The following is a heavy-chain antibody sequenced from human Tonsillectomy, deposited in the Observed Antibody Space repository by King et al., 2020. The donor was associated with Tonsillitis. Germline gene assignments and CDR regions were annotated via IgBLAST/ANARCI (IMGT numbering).Heavy chain of an antibody. CDR3: SCNPLQTSL. Sequence: VQLVESGGGLVKPGGSLRLSCAASGFIFSTYSMNWVRQAPGKGLEWVSSITSSSTYIHYADSLKGRFTISRDNAKNSLYLQINSLRAEDSAVYYCSCNPLQTSLWRQGTLVTVSS. V-gene: IGHV3-21*01. CDR2: ITSSSTYI. D-gene: IGHD3-16*02. J-gene: IGHJ4*02. CDR1: GFIFSTYS.